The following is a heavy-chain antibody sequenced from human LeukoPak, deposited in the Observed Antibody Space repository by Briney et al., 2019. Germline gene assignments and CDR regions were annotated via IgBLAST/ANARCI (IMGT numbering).Heavy chain of an antibody. V-gene: IGHV1-69*04. J-gene: IGHJ5*02. CDR3: AKNTGSSGDRADFDP. CDR1: GGTFSSYA. D-gene: IGHD6-6*01. CDR2: IIPILGIA. Sequence: SVKVSCKASGGTFSSYAISWVRQAPGQGLEWMGRIIPILGIANYAQKFQGRVTITADKSTSTAYMELSSLRSEDTAVYYCAKNTGSSGDRADFDPWGQGTLVTVSS.